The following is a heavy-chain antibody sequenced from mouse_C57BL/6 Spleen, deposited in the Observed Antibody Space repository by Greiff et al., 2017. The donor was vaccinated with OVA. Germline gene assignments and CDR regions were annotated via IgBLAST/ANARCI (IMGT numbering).Heavy chain of an antibody. CDR2: IYPGSGST. J-gene: IGHJ4*01. V-gene: IGHV1-55*01. CDR3: AFSNWDWYAMDY. CDR1: GYTFTSYW. D-gene: IGHD4-1*01. Sequence: VQLQQSGAELVKPGASVKMSCKASGYTFTSYWITWMKQRPGQGLEWIGDIYPGSGSTNYNEKFKSKATLTVDTSSSTAYMQLSSLTSEDSAVYYCAFSNWDWYAMDYWGQGTSVTVSS.